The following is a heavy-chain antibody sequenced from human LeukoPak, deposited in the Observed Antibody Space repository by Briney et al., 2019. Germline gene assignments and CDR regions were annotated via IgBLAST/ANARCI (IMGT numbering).Heavy chain of an antibody. CDR3: ARASITMVRGAISWFDP. D-gene: IGHD3-10*01. J-gene: IGHJ5*02. CDR2: INTNTGNP. CDR1: GYTFTSYA. V-gene: IGHV7-4-1*02. Sequence: ASVKVSCKASGYTFTSYAMNWVRQAPGQGLEWMGWINTNTGNPTYAQGFTGRFVFSLDTSVSTAYLQISSLKAEDTAVYYCARASITMVRGAISWFDPWGQGTLVTVSS.